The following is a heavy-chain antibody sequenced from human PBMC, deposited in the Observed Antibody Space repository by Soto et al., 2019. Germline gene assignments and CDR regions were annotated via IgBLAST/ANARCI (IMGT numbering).Heavy chain of an antibody. Sequence: ASVKVSCKASGYTFTSYGISWVRQAPGQGLEWMGWISAYNGNTNYAQKLQGRVTMTTDTSTSTAYMELRSLRSDDTAVYYCAREQDIVVVAPERSDYWGQGTLVTVSS. V-gene: IGHV1-18*04. J-gene: IGHJ4*02. CDR1: GYTFTSYG. CDR3: AREQDIVVVAPERSDY. D-gene: IGHD2-15*01. CDR2: ISAYNGNT.